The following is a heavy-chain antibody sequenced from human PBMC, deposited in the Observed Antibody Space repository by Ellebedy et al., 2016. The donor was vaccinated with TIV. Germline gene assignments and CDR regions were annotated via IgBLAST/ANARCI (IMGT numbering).Heavy chain of an antibody. D-gene: IGHD4-17*01. CDR3: TRGPDYAKTGF. CDR2: IYYSGST. V-gene: IGHV4-39*01. J-gene: IGHJ4*02. Sequence: SETLSLTXTVSGGSISSSSYYWGWIRQSPGKGLDWIGSIYYSGSTYYNPSLKSRVTISVDTSKNQFSLKLSSVTAADAALYYCTRGPDYAKTGFWGQGTLVTVSS. CDR1: GGSISSSSYY.